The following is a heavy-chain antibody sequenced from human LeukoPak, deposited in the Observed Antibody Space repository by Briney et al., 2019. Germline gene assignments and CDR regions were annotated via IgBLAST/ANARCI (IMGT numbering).Heavy chain of an antibody. J-gene: IGHJ3*01. CDR2: IKQDGIEK. Sequence: PGGSLGLSCAASGFTFSSYWMDWVRQVPGKGPEWVANIKQDGIEKYFVGSVKGRFAISRDNAKNLLYLQMTSLRVEDTAVYYCAREGMVRGVPDAFDLWGQGTMVTVSS. D-gene: IGHD3-10*01. V-gene: IGHV3-7*01. CDR3: AREGMVRGVPDAFDL. CDR1: GFTFSSYW.